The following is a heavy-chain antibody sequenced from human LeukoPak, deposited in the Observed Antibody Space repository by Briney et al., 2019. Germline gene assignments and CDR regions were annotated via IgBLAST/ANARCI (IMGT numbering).Heavy chain of an antibody. CDR1: GGSISSGGYS. CDR3: ARGIAVASGFDP. CDR2: IYHSGST. J-gene: IGHJ5*02. D-gene: IGHD6-19*01. V-gene: IGHV4-30-2*01. Sequence: PSETLSPTCAVSGGSISSGGYSWSWIRQPPGKGLEWIGYIYHSGSTYYNPSLKSRVTISVDRSKNQFSLKLSSVTAADTAVYYCARGIAVASGFDPWGQGTLVTVSS.